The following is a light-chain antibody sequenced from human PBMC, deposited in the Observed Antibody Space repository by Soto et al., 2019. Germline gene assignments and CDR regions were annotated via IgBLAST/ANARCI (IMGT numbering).Light chain of an antibody. Sequence: DIQMPQSPSTLSASVGESVTITCRASQSISSWLAWYQQKPGKAPKLLIYKASSLESGVPSRFSGSGSGTEFTLTISSLEPEDLAVYYCHQYGISPPRTFGQGTKVDIK. CDR1: QSISSW. V-gene: IGKV1-5*03. CDR2: KAS. J-gene: IGKJ1*01. CDR3: HQYGISPPRT.